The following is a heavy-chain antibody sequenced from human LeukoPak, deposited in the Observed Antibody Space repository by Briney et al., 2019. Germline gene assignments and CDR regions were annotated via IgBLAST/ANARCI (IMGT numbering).Heavy chain of an antibody. CDR3: ARGHTFLEDYYYMDV. CDR2: IYYSGST. J-gene: IGHJ6*03. V-gene: IGHV4-31*03. Sequence: SETLSLTCTVSDGSISSGGYYWSWIRQHPGKGLEWIGYIYYSGSTYYNPSLKSRVTISVDTSKNQFSLKLSSVTAADTAVYYCARGHTFLEDYYYMDVWGKGTTVTVSS. D-gene: IGHD3-3*01. CDR1: DGSISSGGYY.